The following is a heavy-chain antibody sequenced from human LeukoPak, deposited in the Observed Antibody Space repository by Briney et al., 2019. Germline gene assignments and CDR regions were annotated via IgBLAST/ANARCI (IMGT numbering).Heavy chain of an antibody. D-gene: IGHD2-15*01. V-gene: IGHV1-2*06. Sequence: ASVKVSCKASGYTFTGYYMHWVRQAPGQGLEWMGRINPNSGGTNYAQKFQGRITMTRDTSTSTVYMDLNSLKSDDTAVYYCAGEVAATLFFDSWGQGTLVTVSS. J-gene: IGHJ4*02. CDR2: INPNSGGT. CDR1: GYTFTGYY. CDR3: AGEVAATLFFDS.